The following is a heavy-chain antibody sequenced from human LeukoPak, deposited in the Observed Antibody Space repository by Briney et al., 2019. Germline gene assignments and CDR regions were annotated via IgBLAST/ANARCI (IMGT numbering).Heavy chain of an antibody. D-gene: IGHD3-9*01. CDR2: IRYDGSNK. CDR3: ARGGYDILTGYNDY. CDR1: GFTFSSYG. V-gene: IGHV3-30*02. J-gene: IGHJ4*02. Sequence: GGSLRLSCAASGFTFSSYGMHWVRQAPGKGLVWVAFIRYDGSNKYYADSVKGRFTISRDNSKNTLYLQMNSLRAEDTAVYYCARGGYDILTGYNDYWGQGTLVTVSS.